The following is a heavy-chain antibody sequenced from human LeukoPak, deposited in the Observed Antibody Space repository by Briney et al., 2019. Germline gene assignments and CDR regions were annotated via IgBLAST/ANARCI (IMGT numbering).Heavy chain of an antibody. CDR3: ARWNLDLAYDI. CDR2: IYSTGSI. Sequence: KPSETLSLTCTLSGGSFSNYYWTWIRQPPGKGLEWLGHIYSTGSISYNPSLESRVTISIDTSKNTFSLKLTSVTAADTAVYFCARWNLDLAYDIWGQGTMVTVSS. V-gene: IGHV4-59*08. CDR1: GGSFSNYY. D-gene: IGHD1-1*01. J-gene: IGHJ3*02.